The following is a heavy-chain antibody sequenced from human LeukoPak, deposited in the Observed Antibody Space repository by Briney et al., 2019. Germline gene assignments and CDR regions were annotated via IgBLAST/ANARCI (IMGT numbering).Heavy chain of an antibody. J-gene: IGHJ3*02. Sequence: GGSLRLSCAASGFTFDDYAMHWVRQAPGKGLEWVSLISWDGGSTYYADSVKGRFTISRDNSKNSLYLQMNSLRAEDTALYYCAKDFGRWFEELFAFDIWGQGTMVTVSS. V-gene: IGHV3-43D*03. D-gene: IGHD3-10*01. CDR3: AKDFGRWFEELFAFDI. CDR1: GFTFDDYA. CDR2: ISWDGGST.